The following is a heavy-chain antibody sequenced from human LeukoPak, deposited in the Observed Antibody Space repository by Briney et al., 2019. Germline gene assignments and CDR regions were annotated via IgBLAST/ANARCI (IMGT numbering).Heavy chain of an antibody. J-gene: IGHJ4*02. CDR2: ISGSGGST. Sequence: GGSLRLSCAASALTFSKYAMNWVRQAPGKGLEWVSVISGSGGSTYYADSVKGRFTISRDNSKNTLYLQMNSLRAEDTAVYYCAKARESSGYDYLSTSFDYWGQGTLVTVSS. D-gene: IGHD5-12*01. CDR3: AKARESSGYDYLSTSFDY. V-gene: IGHV3-23*01. CDR1: ALTFSKYA.